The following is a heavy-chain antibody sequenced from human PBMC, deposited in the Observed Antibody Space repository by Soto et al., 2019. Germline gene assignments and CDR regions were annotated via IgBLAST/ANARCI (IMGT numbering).Heavy chain of an antibody. Sequence: GASVKVSCKASGYTFTSYGISWVRQAPGQGLEWMGWISAYNGNTNYAQKLQGRVTMTTDTSTSTAYMELRSLRSDDTAVYYCATSVVPAASRCSGGSCSFDYWGQGTLVTVSS. CDR3: ATSVVPAASRCSGGSCSFDY. D-gene: IGHD2-15*01. CDR2: ISAYNGNT. CDR1: GYTFTSYG. J-gene: IGHJ4*02. V-gene: IGHV1-18*01.